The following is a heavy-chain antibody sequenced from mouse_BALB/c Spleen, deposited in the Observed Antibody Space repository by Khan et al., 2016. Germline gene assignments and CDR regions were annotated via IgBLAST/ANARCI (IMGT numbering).Heavy chain of an antibody. J-gene: IGHJ2*01. Sequence: EVQLQESGPGLVIPSQSLSLTCSVTGYSITSGYYWNWIRQFPGNKLEWMGYISSDGSNNYNPSLKNRISITRDTSKNQFFLKLNSVTTEDTATYYCARAWYFDYWGQGTTLTVSS. CDR1: GYSITSGYY. V-gene: IGHV3-6*02. CDR2: ISSDGSN. CDR3: ARAWYFDY.